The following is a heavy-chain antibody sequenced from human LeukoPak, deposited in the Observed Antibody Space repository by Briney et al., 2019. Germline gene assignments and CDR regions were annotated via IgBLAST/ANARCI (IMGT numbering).Heavy chain of an antibody. CDR2: IRSKAYGGTT. J-gene: IGHJ4*02. CDR3: TRVWFGEFWTLKLFDY. Sequence: GGSLRLSCTASGFTFGDYAMSWFRQAPGKGLEWVGFIRSKAYGGTTEYAASVKGGFTISRDDSKSIAYLQMNSLKTEDTAVYYCTRVWFGEFWTLKLFDYWGQGTLVTVSS. D-gene: IGHD3-10*01. V-gene: IGHV3-49*03. CDR1: GFTFGDYA.